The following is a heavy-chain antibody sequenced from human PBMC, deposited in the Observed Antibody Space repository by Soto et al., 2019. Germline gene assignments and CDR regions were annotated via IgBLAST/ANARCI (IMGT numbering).Heavy chain of an antibody. Sequence: EVQLMESGGGLIQPGGSLRLSCAAAGFSVSPSHITWVRQAPGKGLEWVSVIYSGGATHYAVSVKGRFIISRDKSKNTVDLQMNSRRAEDTAVYSCAKVGQYDSGSYMFRYTGFDPWGQGTVVTVSS. CDR2: IYSGGAT. D-gene: IGHD3-10*01. V-gene: IGHV3-53*01. CDR3: AKVGQYDSGSYMFRYTGFDP. CDR1: GFSVSPSH. J-gene: IGHJ5*02.